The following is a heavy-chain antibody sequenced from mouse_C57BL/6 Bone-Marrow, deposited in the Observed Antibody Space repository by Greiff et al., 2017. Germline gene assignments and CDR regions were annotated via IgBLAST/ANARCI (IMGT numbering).Heavy chain of an antibody. CDR1: GYTFTNYW. Sequence: QVQLQQSGAELVRPGTSVKMSCMASGYTFTNYWIGWAKQRPGHGLEWIGDIYPGGGYSNYNEKFKGKATLTADKSSSTAYMQFSSLTSEDSAIYYCARSAGTGYAMDYWGQGTSVTVSS. CDR3: ARSAGTGYAMDY. V-gene: IGHV1-63*01. CDR2: IYPGGGYS. D-gene: IGHD3-3*01. J-gene: IGHJ4*01.